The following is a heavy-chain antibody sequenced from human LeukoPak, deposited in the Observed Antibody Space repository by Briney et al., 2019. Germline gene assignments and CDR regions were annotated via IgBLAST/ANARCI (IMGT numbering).Heavy chain of an antibody. CDR2: SNRDGSST. Sequence: GGSLRLSCAASGFSFSTYWMHWVRQAPGKRLVWVSRSNRDGSSTTYADSVRGRFTISRDNAKNTLYLQMNSLRAEDTAVYYCARVFYYGSGFYYSGMDAWGQGTTVTVSS. CDR3: ARVFYYGSGFYYSGMDA. V-gene: IGHV3-74*01. D-gene: IGHD3-10*01. J-gene: IGHJ6*02. CDR1: GFSFSTYW.